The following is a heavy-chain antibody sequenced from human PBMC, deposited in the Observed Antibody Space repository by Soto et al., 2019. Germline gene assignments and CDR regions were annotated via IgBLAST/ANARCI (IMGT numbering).Heavy chain of an antibody. CDR3: ARGVVNIVAATQNYYFDY. J-gene: IGHJ4*02. CDR1: GGSFSGYY. V-gene: IGHV4-34*01. D-gene: IGHD5-12*01. CDR2: INHSGST. Sequence: QVQLQQWGAGLLKPSETLSLTCAVYGGSFSGYYWSWIRQPPGKGLEWIGEINHSGSTNYNPSLKSRVTISVDTSMNQFSLKLSSVTAADTAVYYCARGVVNIVAATQNYYFDYWGQGNLVTVSS.